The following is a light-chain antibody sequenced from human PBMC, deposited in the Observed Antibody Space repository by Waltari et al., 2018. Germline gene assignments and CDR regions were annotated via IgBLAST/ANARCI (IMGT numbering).Light chain of an antibody. Sequence: DIVMTQSPDSLAVSLGERATINCKSSPSVLTSSNNKNYLAWYQQNPGQPPKLLIYWASTRESGVPDRFSGSGSGTDFTLTISSLQAEDVAVYYCQQYYSAPLTFGGGTKLEIK. V-gene: IGKV4-1*01. CDR1: PSVLTSSNNKNY. CDR3: QQYYSAPLT. J-gene: IGKJ4*01. CDR2: WAS.